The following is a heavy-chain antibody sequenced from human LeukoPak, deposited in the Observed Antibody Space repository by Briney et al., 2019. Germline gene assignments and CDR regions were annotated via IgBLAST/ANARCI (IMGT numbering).Heavy chain of an antibody. CDR2: VNHSGST. V-gene: IGHV4-34*01. J-gene: IGHJ6*03. CDR3: ARGHNWYYMDV. CDR1: GGSFSDYY. D-gene: IGHD3-16*01. Sequence: PSETLSLTCAAYGGSFSDYYWSWIRQPPGKGLEWIGEVNHSGSTNYNPSLKSRVTMSVDTSMNQFSLKLSSVTAADTAVYYCARGHNWYYMDVWGKGTTATVSS.